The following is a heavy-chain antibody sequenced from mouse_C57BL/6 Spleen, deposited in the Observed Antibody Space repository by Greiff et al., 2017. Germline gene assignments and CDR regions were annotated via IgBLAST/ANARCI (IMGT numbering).Heavy chain of an antibody. J-gene: IGHJ4*01. V-gene: IGHV10-3*01. CDR1: GFTFNTYA. CDR3: VRDDYSNPFPYAMDY. CDR2: ISSKSSNYAT. Sequence: EVMLLESGGGLVQPKGSLKLSCAASGFTFNTYAMHWVRQAPGQGLEWVARISSKSSNYATYYADSVKDRLTISRDDSQSMLYLKTNNLKTEDTAMYYCVRDDYSNPFPYAMDYWGQGTTVTVSS. D-gene: IGHD2-5*01.